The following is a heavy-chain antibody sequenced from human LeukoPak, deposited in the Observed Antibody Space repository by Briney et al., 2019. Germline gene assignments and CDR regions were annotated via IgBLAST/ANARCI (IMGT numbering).Heavy chain of an antibody. CDR3: ARQDIVVVPAAAWDYYYYMDV. V-gene: IGHV4-59*08. CDR2: IYYSGST. CDR1: GGSISSYY. Sequence: PSGTLSLTCTVSGGSISSYYWSWIRQPPGKGLEWIGYIYYSGSTNYNPSLKSRVTISVDTSKNQFSLKLSSVTAADTAVYYCARQDIVVVPAAAWDYYYYMDVWGKGTTVTVSS. J-gene: IGHJ6*03. D-gene: IGHD2-2*01.